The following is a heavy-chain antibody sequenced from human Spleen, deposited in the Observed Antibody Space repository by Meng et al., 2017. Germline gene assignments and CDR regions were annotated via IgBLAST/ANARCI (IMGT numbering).Heavy chain of an antibody. J-gene: IGHJ4*02. V-gene: IGHV4-34*01. CDR1: GGSFSDYY. CDR2: INHSGST. CDR3: ARGPTTMAHDFDY. D-gene: IGHD4-11*01. Sequence: QGNLQHGGAGLLKPSETLSLTCVVSGGSFSDYYWSWIRQPPGKGLEWIGEINHSGSTNYNPSLESRATISVDTSQNNLSLKLSSVTAADSAVYYCARGPTTMAHDFDYWGQGTLVTVSS.